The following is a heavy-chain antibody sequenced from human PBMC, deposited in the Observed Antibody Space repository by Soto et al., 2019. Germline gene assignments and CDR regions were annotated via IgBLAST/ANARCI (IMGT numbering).Heavy chain of an antibody. J-gene: IGHJ5*02. Sequence: PSETLSLTCTVSGGSISSYYWSWIRQPPGKGLEWIGYIYYSGSTNYNPSLKSRVTISVDTSKNQFSLKLSSVTAADTAVYYCARQSQIVVVPAAMKSPWFDPWGQGTLVTVSS. D-gene: IGHD2-2*01. CDR1: GGSISSYY. CDR3: ARQSQIVVVPAAMKSPWFDP. V-gene: IGHV4-59*01. CDR2: IYYSGST.